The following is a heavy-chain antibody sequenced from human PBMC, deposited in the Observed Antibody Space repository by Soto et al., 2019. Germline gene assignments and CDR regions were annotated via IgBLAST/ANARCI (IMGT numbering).Heavy chain of an antibody. CDR2: INHSGST. CDR1: GGSFSGYY. Sequence: SETLSLTCAVYGGSFSGYYWSWIRQPPGKGLEWIGEINHSGSTNYNPSLKSRVTISVDTSKNQFSLKLSSVTAADTAVYYCARGDGMGHSSGSKGRWFDPWGQGTLVTVSS. CDR3: ARGDGMGHSSGSKGRWFDP. V-gene: IGHV4-34*01. J-gene: IGHJ5*02. D-gene: IGHD6-19*01.